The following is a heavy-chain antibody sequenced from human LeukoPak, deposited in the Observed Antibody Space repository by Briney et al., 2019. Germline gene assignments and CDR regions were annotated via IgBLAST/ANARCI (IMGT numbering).Heavy chain of an antibody. CDR2: INSDGSST. J-gene: IGHJ3*02. Sequence: PGGSLRLSCAASGFTFSSYWMHWVRQAPGKGLVWVSRINSDGSSTSYADSVKGRFTISRDNAKNTLYLQTNSLRAEDTAVYYCARWGYDTMIAQKAAFDIWGQGTMVTVSS. V-gene: IGHV3-74*01. CDR1: GFTFSSYW. CDR3: ARWGYDTMIAQKAAFDI. D-gene: IGHD3-22*01.